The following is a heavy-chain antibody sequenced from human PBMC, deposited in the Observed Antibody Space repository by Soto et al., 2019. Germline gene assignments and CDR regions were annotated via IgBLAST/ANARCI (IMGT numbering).Heavy chain of an antibody. CDR1: GFTFSNYA. CDR2: ISGSGARS. CDR3: AKAYFVWSSEQPYYFDY. Sequence: EVQLLDSGGGLVQPGGSLRLSCAASGFTFSNYAMTWVRQGPGKGLEWVSGISGSGARSYYADSVKGRFTISRDNSKSTLYLQMNSLRAEDTPVYYCAKAYFVWSSEQPYYFDYWGQGTLVTVSS. D-gene: IGHD3-16*01. V-gene: IGHV3-23*01. J-gene: IGHJ4*02.